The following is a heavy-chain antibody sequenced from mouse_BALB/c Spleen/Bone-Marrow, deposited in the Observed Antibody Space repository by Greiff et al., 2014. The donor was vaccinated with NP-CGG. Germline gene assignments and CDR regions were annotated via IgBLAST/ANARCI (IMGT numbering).Heavy chain of an antibody. Sequence: VQLVESGAGLVKPGASVKLSCKASGYTFTDYIIHWVKQRSGQGLEWIGWFYPGSNSIKYNEKFKDKATLTADKSSSTVYMELSRLTSEDSAVYFCARHEEGGYDYDVGSYAMDYWGQGTSVTVSS. V-gene: IGHV1-62-2*01. CDR3: ARHEEGGYDYDVGSYAMDY. J-gene: IGHJ4*01. CDR2: FYPGSNSI. D-gene: IGHD2-4*01. CDR1: GYTFTDYI.